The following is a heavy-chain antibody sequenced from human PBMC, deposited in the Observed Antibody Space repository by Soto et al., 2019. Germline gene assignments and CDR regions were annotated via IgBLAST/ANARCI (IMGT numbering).Heavy chain of an antibody. CDR1: GFTFSSYG. CDR3: AKHLGSGSYYFIFDY. CDR2: ISYDGSNK. D-gene: IGHD1-26*01. V-gene: IGHV3-30*18. Sequence: QVQLVESGGGVVQPGRSLRLSCAASGFTFSSYGMHWVRQAPGKGLEWVAVISYDGSNKYYADSVKGRFTISRDNSKYSLYLQMNSLRAEYTAVYYCAKHLGSGSYYFIFDYWGQGTLFTVSA. J-gene: IGHJ4*02.